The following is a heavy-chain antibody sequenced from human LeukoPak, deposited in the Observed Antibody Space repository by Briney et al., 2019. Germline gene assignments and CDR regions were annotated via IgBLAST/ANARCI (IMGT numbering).Heavy chain of an antibody. D-gene: IGHD3-16*01. CDR2: IYSGGST. J-gene: IGHJ4*02. Sequence: QPGGSLRLSCAASGFTVSSNYMSWVRQAPGKGLEWVSVIYSGGSTYYADSVKGRFTISRDNSKNTLYLQMNSLRAEDTAMYYCASLYLGDYVDYWGQGPLVTVSS. V-gene: IGHV3-66*02. CDR1: GFTVSSNY. CDR3: ASLYLGDYVDY.